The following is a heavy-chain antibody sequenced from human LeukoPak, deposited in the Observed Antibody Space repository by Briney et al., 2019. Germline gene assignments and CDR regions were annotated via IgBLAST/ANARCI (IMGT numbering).Heavy chain of an antibody. D-gene: IGHD3-22*01. CDR2: ISSDGTNK. Sequence: GGSLRLSCAASGFTFTTYWMTWVRQAPGKGLEWVALISSDGTNKYYGDSLKGRFTISRDNSKNTLYLQMNTLRAEDTAVYYCARESSSGPFAYYFDYWGQGTLVTVSS. CDR1: GFTFTTYW. J-gene: IGHJ4*02. CDR3: ARESSSGPFAYYFDY. V-gene: IGHV3-30*03.